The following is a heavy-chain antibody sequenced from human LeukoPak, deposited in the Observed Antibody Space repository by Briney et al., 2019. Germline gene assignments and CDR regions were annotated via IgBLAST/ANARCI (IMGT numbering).Heavy chain of an antibody. Sequence: ASVKVSCKASGYTFTSYDINWVRQATGQGLEWMGWMNPNSGNTGYAQKFQGRLTMTRDMSTSTVYMDLSSLTSEDTAFYYCARGPAGAGEDYWGQGTLVTVSS. D-gene: IGHD1-26*01. CDR2: MNPNSGNT. J-gene: IGHJ4*02. CDR1: GYTFTSYD. V-gene: IGHV1-8*01. CDR3: ARGPAGAGEDY.